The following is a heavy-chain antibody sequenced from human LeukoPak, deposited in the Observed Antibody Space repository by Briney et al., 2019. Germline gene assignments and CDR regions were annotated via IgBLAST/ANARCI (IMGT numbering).Heavy chain of an antibody. D-gene: IGHD3-10*02. CDR2: TSADNGHT. CDR1: GYTFTSYG. Sequence: ASVKVSCKASGYTFTSYGISWVRQAPGQGLEWMGFTSADNGHTNYVQKFQGRVTMTTDTSTNTAYMELRSLRFYDTAMYYCARDYFSDYVFDFWGQGTLITVSS. CDR3: ARDYFSDYVFDF. J-gene: IGHJ4*02. V-gene: IGHV1-18*01.